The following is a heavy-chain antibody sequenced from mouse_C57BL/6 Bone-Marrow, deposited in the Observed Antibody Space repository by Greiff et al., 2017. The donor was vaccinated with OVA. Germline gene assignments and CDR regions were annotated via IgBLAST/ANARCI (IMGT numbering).Heavy chain of an antibody. Sequence: QVQLQQPGAELVMPGASVKLSCKASGYTFTSYWMHWVQQTPGQGLEWIGEIDPSDSYTNYNQKFKGKSTLTVDKSSSTAYMQLSSLTSEDSAVYDSASYYGSSYWYFDVWGTGTTVTVSS. V-gene: IGHV1-69*01. J-gene: IGHJ1*03. CDR3: ASYYGSSYWYFDV. CDR2: IDPSDSYT. CDR1: GYTFTSYW. D-gene: IGHD1-1*01.